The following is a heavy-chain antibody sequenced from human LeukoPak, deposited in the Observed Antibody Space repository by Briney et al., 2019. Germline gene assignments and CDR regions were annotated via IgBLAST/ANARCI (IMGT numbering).Heavy chain of an antibody. V-gene: IGHV4-59*01. CDR1: GGSISSYF. D-gene: IGHD3-22*01. J-gene: IGHJ4*02. CDR2: ISNSGST. Sequence: SPSETLSLTCFVSGGSISSYFWSWIRQPPGKGLEWIGYISNSGSTNYNPSLKSRVTISADTSKNQFSLKLSSVTAADTAVYYCAGGSSGYYYGWGQGTLVTVSS. CDR3: AGGSSGYYYG.